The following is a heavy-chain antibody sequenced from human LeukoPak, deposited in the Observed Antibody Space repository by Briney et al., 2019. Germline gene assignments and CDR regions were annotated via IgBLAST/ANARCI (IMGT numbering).Heavy chain of an antibody. J-gene: IGHJ3*02. CDR2: TYTGGNS. V-gene: IGHV3-53*01. CDR1: GFTVSSIH. Sequence: GGSLRLSCAASGFTVSSIHMVWVRQAPGKGLEWVSVTYTGGNSYYSDSVKGRFIISRDISKNTLYLQMNSLRAEDSALYYCARGGRGSAAVVAPRSFDIWGQGTMVTVSS. D-gene: IGHD3-22*01. CDR3: ARGGRGSAAVVAPRSFDI.